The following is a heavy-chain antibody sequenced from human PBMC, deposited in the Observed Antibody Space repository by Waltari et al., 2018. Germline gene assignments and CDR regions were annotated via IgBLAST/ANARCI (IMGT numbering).Heavy chain of an antibody. Sequence: QVQLQESGPGLVKPSETLSLTCTVSGGSISRYYWSWIRQPPGKGLEWIGYIYYSGSTNYNPSLKSRVTISVDTSKNQFSLKLSSVTAADTAVYYCARGNDCSGYYPDYFDYWGQGTLVTVSS. J-gene: IGHJ4*02. CDR1: GGSISRYY. D-gene: IGHD3-22*01. CDR2: IYYSGST. V-gene: IGHV4-59*01. CDR3: ARGNDCSGYYPDYFDY.